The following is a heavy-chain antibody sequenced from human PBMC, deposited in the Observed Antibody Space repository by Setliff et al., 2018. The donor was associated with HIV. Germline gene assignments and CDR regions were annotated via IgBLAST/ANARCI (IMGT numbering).Heavy chain of an antibody. CDR2: TYISGNS. V-gene: IGHV4-61*09. CDR3: ARDLRDLSDYGDAYYYYMDV. Sequence: TLSLTCSVSGGPIRSGDYYWTWIRQPAGKGLEWIGHTYISGNSNYNPSLKSRVTTSIDTSKNQFSLKLSSVTAADTAVYYCARDLRDLSDYGDAYYYYMDVWGKGTKVTVSS. J-gene: IGHJ6*03. CDR1: GGPIRSGDYY. D-gene: IGHD4-17*01.